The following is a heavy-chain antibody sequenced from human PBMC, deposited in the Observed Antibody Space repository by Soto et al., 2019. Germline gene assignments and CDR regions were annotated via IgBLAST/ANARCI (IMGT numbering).Heavy chain of an antibody. CDR3: ARLGYCSGGSCHQDEYFQH. CDR1: GGSISSYY. Sequence: SETLSLTCTVSGGSISSYYWSWIRQPPGKGLEWIGYIYYSGSTNYNPSLKSRVTISVDTSKNQFSLKLSSVTAADTAVYYCARLGYCSGGSCHQDEYFQHWGQGTLVTVSS. J-gene: IGHJ1*01. D-gene: IGHD2-15*01. CDR2: IYYSGST. V-gene: IGHV4-59*08.